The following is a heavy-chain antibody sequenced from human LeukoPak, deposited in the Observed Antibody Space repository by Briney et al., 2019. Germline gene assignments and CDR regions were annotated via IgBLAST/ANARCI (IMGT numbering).Heavy chain of an antibody. CDR2: IYYSGST. V-gene: IGHV4-39*01. CDR3: ARSSTFYFDY. CDR1: GDSISSSTYY. J-gene: IGHJ4*02. Sequence: SSETLSLTCTVSGDSISSSTYYWGWIRQPPGKGLEWIGSIYYSGSTYYNPSLKSRVTISVDTSKNQFSLKLSSVTAADTAVYYCARSSTFYFDYWGQGTLVTVSS. D-gene: IGHD3-3*02.